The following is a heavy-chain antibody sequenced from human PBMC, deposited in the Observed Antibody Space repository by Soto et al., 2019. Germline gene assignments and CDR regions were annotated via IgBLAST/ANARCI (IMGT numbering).Heavy chain of an antibody. CDR2: IYSSGST. V-gene: IGHV4-4*07. J-gene: IGHJ1*01. D-gene: IGHD5-12*01. Sequence: SETLSLTCTVSGGAINSYYWSWSRQPAGQGLEWIGRIYSSGSTKYNPSLQSRVTMSLDTSKNQFSLRLTSVTAADTAVYYCARAQRFSGWMEPWGQ. CDR3: ARAQRFSGWMEP. CDR1: GGAINSYY.